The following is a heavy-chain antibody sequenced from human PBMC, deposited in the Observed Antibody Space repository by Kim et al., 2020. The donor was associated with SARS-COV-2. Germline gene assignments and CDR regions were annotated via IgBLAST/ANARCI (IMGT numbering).Heavy chain of an antibody. CDR3: ARSLYSSGWYYAVCDY. Sequence: ASVKVSCKASGYTFTSYYLHWVRQAPGQGLEWMGIINPSGGSTSYAQKFQGRVTMTRDTSTSTVYMELSSLRSEDTAVYYCARSLYSSGWYYAVCDYWGQGTLVTVSS. J-gene: IGHJ4*02. V-gene: IGHV1-46*01. D-gene: IGHD6-19*01. CDR1: GYTFTSYY. CDR2: INPSGGST.